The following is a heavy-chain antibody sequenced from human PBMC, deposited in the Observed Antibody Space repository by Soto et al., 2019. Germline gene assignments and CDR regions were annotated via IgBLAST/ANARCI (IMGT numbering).Heavy chain of an antibody. V-gene: IGHV1-46*03. CDR2: INPSGGST. D-gene: IGHD2-15*01. Sequence: ASVKVSCKASGYTFTSYYMHWVRQAPGQGLEWMGIINPSGGSTSYAQKFQGRVTMTRDTSTSTVYMELSSLRSEDTAVYYCARDLARYCSGGSCYSGYFDYWGQGTLVTVSS. J-gene: IGHJ4*02. CDR3: ARDLARYCSGGSCYSGYFDY. CDR1: GYTFTSYY.